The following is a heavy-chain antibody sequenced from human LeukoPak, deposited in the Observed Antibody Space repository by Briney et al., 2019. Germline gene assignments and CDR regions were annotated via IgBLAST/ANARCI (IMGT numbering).Heavy chain of an antibody. Sequence: GGSLRLSCAASGFTFSSYGMHWVRQAPGKGLEWVAFIRYDGSNKYYADSVKGRFTISRDNSKNTLYLQMNSLRAEDTAVYYCAKVGVVPAAIDAFDIWGQGTMVTVSS. J-gene: IGHJ3*02. CDR2: IRYDGSNK. CDR1: GFTFSSYG. V-gene: IGHV3-30*02. CDR3: AKVGVVPAAIDAFDI. D-gene: IGHD2-2*01.